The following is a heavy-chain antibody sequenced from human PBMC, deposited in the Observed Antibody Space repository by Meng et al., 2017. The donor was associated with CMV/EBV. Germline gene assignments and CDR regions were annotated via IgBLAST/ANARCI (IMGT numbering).Heavy chain of an antibody. D-gene: IGHD1-26*01. CDR2: IIPIFGTA. CDR3: ASPKPLVGRWGYFDY. J-gene: IGHJ4*02. Sequence: SVKVSCKASGGTFSSYAISWVRQAPGQGLEWMGGIIPIFGTANYAQKFQGRVTITTDESTSTAYMELSSLRSEDTAVYYCASPKPLVGRWGYFDYWGQGTLVTVSS. CDR1: GGTFSSYA. V-gene: IGHV1-69*05.